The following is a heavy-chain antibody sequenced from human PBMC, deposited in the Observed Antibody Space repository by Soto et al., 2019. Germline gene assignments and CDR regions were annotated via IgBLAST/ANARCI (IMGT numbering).Heavy chain of an antibody. CDR2: ISYDGSNK. Sequence: LRLSCAASGFTFSSYAMHWVRQAPGKGLEWVAVISYDGSNKYYADSVKGRFTISRDNSKNTLYLQMNSLRAEDTAVYYCARDKVYYDILTGYYRPFYYYYGMDVWGQGTKVTVSS. D-gene: IGHD3-9*01. CDR3: ARDKVYYDILTGYYRPFYYYYGMDV. J-gene: IGHJ6*02. V-gene: IGHV3-30-3*01. CDR1: GFTFSSYA.